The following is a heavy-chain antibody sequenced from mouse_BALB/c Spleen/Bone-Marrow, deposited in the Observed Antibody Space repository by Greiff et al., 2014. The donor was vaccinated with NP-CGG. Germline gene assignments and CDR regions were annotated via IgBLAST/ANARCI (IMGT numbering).Heavy chain of an antibody. CDR3: ARDYSGYFDF. V-gene: IGHV7-3*02. J-gene: IGHJ2*01. CDR2: IRNKPSGYTT. CDR1: GFTFTDYF. Sequence: EVKVEESGGGLVRPGGSLRLSCTTSGFTFTDYFMTWVRQPPGKALEWLGFIRNKPSGYTTEYNPSVEGRFTISRDNSQGILYLQMNTLRAEDSAIYYCARDYSGYFDFWGQGTTLTVSS. D-gene: IGHD5-1*01.